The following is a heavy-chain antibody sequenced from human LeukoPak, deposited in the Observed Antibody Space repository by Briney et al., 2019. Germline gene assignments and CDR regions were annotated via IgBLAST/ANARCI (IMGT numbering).Heavy chain of an antibody. CDR2: IKEDGSEK. V-gene: IGHV3-7*01. Sequence: GGSLRLSCAASGFSFSSYWMSWVRQAPGKGLEWVANIKEDGSEKYYVDSVKGRFTISRDSAKNSLYLQMNSLRADDTAVYYCARDTRPVEMATIDYWGQETLVTVSS. D-gene: IGHD5-24*01. CDR3: ARDTRPVEMATIDY. J-gene: IGHJ4*02. CDR1: GFSFSSYW.